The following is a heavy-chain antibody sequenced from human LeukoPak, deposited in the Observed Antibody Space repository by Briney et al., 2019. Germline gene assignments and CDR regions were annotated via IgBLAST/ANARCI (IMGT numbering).Heavy chain of an antibody. CDR3: ARGLGNWNYEQGYFDY. D-gene: IGHD1-7*01. J-gene: IGHJ4*02. V-gene: IGHV1-69*13. CDR1: GYTFTSYG. Sequence: GASVKVSCKASGYTFTSYGISWVRQAPGQGLEWMGGIIPIFGTANYAQKFQGRVTITADGSTSTAYMELSSLRSEDTAVYYCARGLGNWNYEQGYFDYWGQGTLVTVSS. CDR2: IIPIFGTA.